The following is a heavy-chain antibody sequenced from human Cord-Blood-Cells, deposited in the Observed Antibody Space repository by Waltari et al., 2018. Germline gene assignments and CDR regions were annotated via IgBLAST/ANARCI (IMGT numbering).Heavy chain of an antibody. D-gene: IGHD6-13*01. V-gene: IGHV4-34*01. CDR2: INHSGST. CDR1: GGSFSGYY. J-gene: IGHJ5*02. CDR3: AGSGYSSSWYDT. Sequence: QVQLQPWGAGRLKPSATLSLTCAVNGGSFSGYYGSCSRQPTGKGLECIGEINHSGSTNYNPSLKSRVTISVDTSKNQFSLKLSSVTAADTAVYYCAGSGYSSSWYDTWGQGTLVTVSS.